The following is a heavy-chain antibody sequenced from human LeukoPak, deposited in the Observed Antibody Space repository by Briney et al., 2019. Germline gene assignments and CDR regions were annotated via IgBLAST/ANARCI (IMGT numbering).Heavy chain of an antibody. J-gene: IGHJ4*02. Sequence: SETLSLTCTVSGYSISSGYYWGWIRQPPGKGLEWIGSIYHSGSTYYNPSLKSQVTISVDTSKNQFSLKLSSVTAADTAVYYCARDPTRTHSSSPFFDYWGQGTLVTVSS. CDR3: ARDPTRTHSSSPFFDY. CDR2: IYHSGST. V-gene: IGHV4-38-2*02. D-gene: IGHD6-13*01. CDR1: GYSISSGYY.